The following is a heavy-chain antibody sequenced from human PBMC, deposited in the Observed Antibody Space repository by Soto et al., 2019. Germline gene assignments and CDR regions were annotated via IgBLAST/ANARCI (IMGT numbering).Heavy chain of an antibody. CDR3: AREGGTTVTIDY. D-gene: IGHD4-17*01. V-gene: IGHV1-69*08. Sequence: QVPLVQSGAEVKKPGSSVKVSCKASGGTFSSYTISWVRQAPGQGLEWMGRIIPILGIANYAQKFQGRVTITADKSTSTAYMELSSLRSEDTAVYYCAREGGTTVTIDYWGQGTLVTVSS. CDR1: GGTFSSYT. J-gene: IGHJ4*02. CDR2: IIPILGIA.